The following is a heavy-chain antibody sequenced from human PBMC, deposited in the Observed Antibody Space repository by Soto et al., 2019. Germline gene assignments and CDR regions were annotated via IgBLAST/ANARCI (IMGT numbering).Heavy chain of an antibody. D-gene: IGHD3-16*02. CDR1: GFKFSDYW. CDR2: IKHDTSEA. J-gene: IGHJ4*02. Sequence: GGSLRLSCAASGFKFSDYWMSWVRQAPGKGLEWVGNIKHDTSEAHYADSVKGRFTITRDNIKNFLFLQMNGLRSDDTASYYCARDGLLFSGPYRPSRFDYWGLGTMVTVYS. V-gene: IGHV3-7*03. CDR3: ARDGLLFSGPYRPSRFDY.